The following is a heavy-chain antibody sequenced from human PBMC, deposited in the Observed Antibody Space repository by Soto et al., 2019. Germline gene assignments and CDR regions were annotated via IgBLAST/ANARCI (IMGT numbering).Heavy chain of an antibody. D-gene: IGHD3-10*01. CDR3: ARELLPNYGPGDPGYYYGMDV. CDR1: GYTFTGYY. Sequence: QVQLVQSGAEVKKPGASVKVSCKASGYTFTGYYMHWVRQAPGQGLEWMGWINPNSGGTNYAQKFPGWVTMTRYTSISTASMELSRLRSVDAAVHYCARELLPNYGPGDPGYYYGMDVWGPGTTVTASS. J-gene: IGHJ6*02. CDR2: INPNSGGT. V-gene: IGHV1-2*04.